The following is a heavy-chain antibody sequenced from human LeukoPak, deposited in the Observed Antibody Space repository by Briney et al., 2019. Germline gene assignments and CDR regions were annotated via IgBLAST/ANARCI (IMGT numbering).Heavy chain of an antibody. CDR3: ASLVITFGGESDAFDI. CDR2: IYYSGST. CDR1: GGSISSFY. V-gene: IGHV4-59*01. Sequence: PSETLSLTCTVSGGSISSFYWSWIRQPPGKGLEWIGYIYYSGSTNYNPSLKSRVTISVDTSKNQFSLKLSSVTAADTAVYYCASLVITFGGESDAFDIWGQGTMVTVSS. D-gene: IGHD3-16*01. J-gene: IGHJ3*02.